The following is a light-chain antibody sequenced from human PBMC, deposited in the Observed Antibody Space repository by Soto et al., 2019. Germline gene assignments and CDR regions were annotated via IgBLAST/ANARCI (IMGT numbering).Light chain of an antibody. Sequence: EIVLTQSPATLSLSPGERATLSCGASRSLSSIYLAWYQQKPGLAPRLVIYDASSRATGIPDMFSGSGSGTDFTLTINRLEPEDFAVYYCQQYDNLITFGGGTKVEIK. CDR1: RSLSSIY. J-gene: IGKJ4*01. CDR2: DAS. CDR3: QQYDNLIT. V-gene: IGKV3D-20*01.